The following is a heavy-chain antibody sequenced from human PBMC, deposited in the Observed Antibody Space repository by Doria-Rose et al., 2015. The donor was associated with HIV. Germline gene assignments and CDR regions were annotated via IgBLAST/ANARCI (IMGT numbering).Heavy chain of an antibody. J-gene: IGHJ4*02. D-gene: IGHD6-13*01. V-gene: IGHV2-26*01. CDR2: IFSDDER. CDR1: GVSLSSPGMG. CDR3: ARIKSSRWYHKYYFDF. Sequence: QITLKESGPVLVKPTETLTLTCTVSGVSLSSPGMGVSWIRQPPGKALEWLANIFSDDERSYKQSLKSILTISRGTSKSQVVRTMTDMDPVDTATYYCARIKSSRWYHKYYFDFWGQGTLVIVSA.